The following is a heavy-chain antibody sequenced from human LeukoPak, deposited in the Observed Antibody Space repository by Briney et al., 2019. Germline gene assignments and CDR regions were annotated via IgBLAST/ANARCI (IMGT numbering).Heavy chain of an antibody. J-gene: IGHJ4*02. CDR1: GFTFSNAW. CDR3: TTERRYGPGFDY. D-gene: IGHD3-10*01. Sequence: GGSLRLSCAASGFTFSNAWMSWVRQAPGKGLEWVGRIKSKTDGGTTDYAASVKGRFTISRDDSKNTLYLQMNSLKTEDTAVYYCTTERRYGPGFDYWGQGTLVTVSS. CDR2: IKSKTDGGTT. V-gene: IGHV3-15*01.